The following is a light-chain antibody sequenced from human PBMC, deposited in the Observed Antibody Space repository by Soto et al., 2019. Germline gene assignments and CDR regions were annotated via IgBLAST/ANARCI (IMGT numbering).Light chain of an antibody. V-gene: IGKV3-20*01. CDR1: QTVRGDD. CDR3: QQYGSSPYT. J-gene: IGKJ2*01. CDR2: NAS. Sequence: ERVLTQSPGTLSLSPGERATLSCRASQTVRGDDLAWYQQKPGQAPRLLIYNASRRPGGIPDKFIGSGSRTDFTLTISRLEPEDFAVYYCQQYGSSPYTFGRGTKLEIK.